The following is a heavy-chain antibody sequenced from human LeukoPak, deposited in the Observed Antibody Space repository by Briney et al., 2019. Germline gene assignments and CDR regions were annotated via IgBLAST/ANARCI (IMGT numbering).Heavy chain of an antibody. Sequence: SETLSLTCTVSGGSISSSSYYWGWIRQPPGKGLEWIGSIYYNGSTYYNPSLKSRVTISVDTSKNQFSLKLSSVTAADTAVYYCARHLYGDYSYYFDYWGQGTLVTVSS. V-gene: IGHV4-39*01. J-gene: IGHJ4*02. CDR2: IYYNGST. D-gene: IGHD4-17*01. CDR3: ARHLYGDYSYYFDY. CDR1: GGSISSSSYY.